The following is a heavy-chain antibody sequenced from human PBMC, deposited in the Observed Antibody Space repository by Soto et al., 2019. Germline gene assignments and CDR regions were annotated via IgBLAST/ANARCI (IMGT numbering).Heavy chain of an antibody. D-gene: IGHD1-26*01. J-gene: IGHJ6*02. CDR1: GGSISSSSYY. V-gene: IGHV4-39*01. Sequence: SETLSLTCTVSGGSISSSSYYWGWIRQPPGKGLEWIGNIYYSGSTYYNPSLKSRVTISIDTSKNQFSLQMSSITAADTAVYYCARGVLLAPDVWGQGTTVTVSS. CDR3: ARGVLLAPDV. CDR2: IYYSGST.